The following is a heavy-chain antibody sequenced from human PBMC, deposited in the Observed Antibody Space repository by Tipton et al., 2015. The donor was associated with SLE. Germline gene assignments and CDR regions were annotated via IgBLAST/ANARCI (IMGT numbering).Heavy chain of an antibody. V-gene: IGHV3-30*02. J-gene: IGHJ4*02. D-gene: IGHD3-22*01. CDR1: GFTFSNYG. CDR3: AKDRSLYDSSGYGG. Sequence: GSLRLSCAASGFTFSNYGIHWVRQAPGKGLEWVAFIRYDGSNKYYADSVKGRFTISRDNSKTTLYLQMNSLRAEDTAVYYCAKDRSLYDSSGYGGWGQGTLVTVSS. CDR2: IRYDGSNK.